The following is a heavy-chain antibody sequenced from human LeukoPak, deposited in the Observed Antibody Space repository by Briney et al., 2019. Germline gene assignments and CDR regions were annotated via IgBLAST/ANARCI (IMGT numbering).Heavy chain of an antibody. J-gene: IGHJ1*01. CDR1: GFTFSSYA. CDR2: IRYDGSNK. V-gene: IGHV3-30*02. CDR3: AKEATLGHCSSTSCYRKEVRYFQH. D-gene: IGHD2-2*01. Sequence: PGGSLRLSCAASGFTFSSYAMHWVRQAPGKGLEWVAFIRYDGSNKYYADSVKGRFTISRDNSKNTLYLQMNSLRAEDTAVYYCAKEATLGHCSSTSCYRKEVRYFQHWGQGTLVTVSS.